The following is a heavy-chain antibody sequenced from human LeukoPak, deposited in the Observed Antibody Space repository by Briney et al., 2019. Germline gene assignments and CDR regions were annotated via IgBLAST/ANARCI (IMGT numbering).Heavy chain of an antibody. CDR2: FDPEDGET. Sequence: ASVKVSCKVSGYTLTELSMHWVRQAPGKGLEWMGGFDPEDGETIYAQKFQGRVTMTEDTSTDTAYMELSSLRSEDTAVYYCATAHRGYGMGSFDYWGQGTLVTVSS. CDR1: GYTLTELS. CDR3: ATAHRGYGMGSFDY. V-gene: IGHV1-24*01. D-gene: IGHD5-12*01. J-gene: IGHJ4*02.